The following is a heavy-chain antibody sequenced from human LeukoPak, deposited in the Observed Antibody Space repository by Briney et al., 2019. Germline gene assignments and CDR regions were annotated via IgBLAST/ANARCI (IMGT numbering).Heavy chain of an antibody. J-gene: IGHJ4*02. CDR3: VRQAQDYGDPRRFDY. V-gene: IGHV4-39*01. CDR2: IRYGGNT. CDR1: GGAISTGSFF. D-gene: IGHD4-17*01. Sequence: SETLSLTCSVSGGAISTGSFFWGWIRQPPGKGLEWIGSIRYGGNTIYNPSFESRVSISIDRSQIQFSLNLDSVTAEDTAVYYCVRQAQDYGDPRRFDYWGQGALVTVSS.